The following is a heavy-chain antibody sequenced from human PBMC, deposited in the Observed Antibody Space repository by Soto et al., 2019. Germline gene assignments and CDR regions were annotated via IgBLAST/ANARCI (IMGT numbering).Heavy chain of an antibody. V-gene: IGHV3-48*04. CDR1: GFTFSSYG. J-gene: IGHJ4*02. CDR3: ARVPYYYDSSGYYDY. D-gene: IGHD3-22*01. CDR2: ISSSGSTI. Sequence: GGSLRLSCAASGFTFSSYGMHWVRQAPGKGLEWVSYISSSGSTIYYADSVKGRFTISRDNAKNSLYLQMNSLRAEDTAVYYCARVPYYYDSSGYYDYWGQGTLVTVSS.